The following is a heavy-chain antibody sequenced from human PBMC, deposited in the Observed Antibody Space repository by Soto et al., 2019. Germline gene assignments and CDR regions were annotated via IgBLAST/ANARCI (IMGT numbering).Heavy chain of an antibody. CDR3: AKDIKSGWYWVGAFDI. CDR2: ISWNSGSI. D-gene: IGHD6-19*01. CDR1: GFTFDDYA. Sequence: GGSLRLSCAASGFTFDDYAMHWVRQAPGKGLEWVSGISWNSGSIGYADSVKGRFTISRDNAKNSLYLQMNSLRAEDTALYYCAKDIKSGWYWVGAFDIWGQGTMVTVSS. V-gene: IGHV3-9*01. J-gene: IGHJ3*02.